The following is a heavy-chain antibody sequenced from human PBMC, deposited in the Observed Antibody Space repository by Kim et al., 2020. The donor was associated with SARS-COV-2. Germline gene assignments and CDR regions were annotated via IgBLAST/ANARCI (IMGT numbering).Heavy chain of an antibody. J-gene: IGHJ3*02. D-gene: IGHD3-10*01. CDR2: K. V-gene: IGHV3-30*02. Sequence: KYYADSVKGRFTISRDNSKNTLYLQMNSLRAEDTAVYYCASLAGEDAFDIWGQGTMVTVSS. CDR3: ASLAGEDAFDI.